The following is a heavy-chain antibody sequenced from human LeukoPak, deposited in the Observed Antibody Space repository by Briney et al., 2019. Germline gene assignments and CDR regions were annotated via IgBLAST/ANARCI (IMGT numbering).Heavy chain of an antibody. Sequence: GGSLRLSCAASGFTFDDYGMSWVRQAPGKGLEWVSGINWNGGSTGYADSVKGRFTISRDNAKNSLYLQMNSLRAEDTALYYCARRRRVGCSSTSCYREGVYYYMDVWGKGTTVTVSS. V-gene: IGHV3-20*04. CDR1: GFTFDDYG. CDR3: ARRRRVGCSSTSCYREGVYYYMDV. J-gene: IGHJ6*03. CDR2: INWNGGST. D-gene: IGHD2-2*01.